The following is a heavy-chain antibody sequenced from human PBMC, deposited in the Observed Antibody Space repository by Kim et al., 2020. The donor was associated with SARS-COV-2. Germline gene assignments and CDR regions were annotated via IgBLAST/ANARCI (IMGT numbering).Heavy chain of an antibody. CDR1: GFTFSSYS. J-gene: IGHJ6*02. V-gene: IGHV3-21*01. CDR2: ISSSSSYI. CDR3: ARDIARAEDYYYGMDV. D-gene: IGHD2-15*01. Sequence: GGSLRLSCAASGFTFSSYSMNWVRQAPGKGLEWVSSISSSSSYIYYADSVKGRFTISRDNAKNSLYLQMNSLRAEDTAVYYCARDIARAEDYYYGMDVWGQGTTVTVSS.